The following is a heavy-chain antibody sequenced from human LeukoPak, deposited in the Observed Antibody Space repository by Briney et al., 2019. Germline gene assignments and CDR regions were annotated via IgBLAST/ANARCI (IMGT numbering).Heavy chain of an antibody. Sequence: PGGSLTLSRAASGFTFSSYAMSSVRQPPGKGMEWVAAISGSGGSTYYADSVKGRFTICRANTKNTLYLQMNSLRAEDTAVYYCTKELGYSSSWYFDYWGQGTLVTVSS. V-gene: IGHV3-23*01. CDR3: TKELGYSSSWYFDY. D-gene: IGHD6-13*01. CDR2: ISGSGGST. J-gene: IGHJ4*02. CDR1: GFTFSSYA.